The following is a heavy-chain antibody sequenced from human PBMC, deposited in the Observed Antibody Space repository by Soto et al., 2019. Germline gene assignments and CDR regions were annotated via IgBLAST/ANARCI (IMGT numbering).Heavy chain of an antibody. D-gene: IGHD5-12*01. CDR2: ISSSSSYT. CDR1: GFTFSDYY. Sequence: PGGSLRLSCAASGFTFSDYYMSWIRQAPGKGLEWVPYISSSSSYTNYADSVKGRFTISRDNAKNSLYLQMNSLRADDTAVYYCARDHHRYSGYDYVDYWGQGTLVTVSS. CDR3: ARDHHRYSGYDYVDY. J-gene: IGHJ4*02. V-gene: IGHV3-11*05.